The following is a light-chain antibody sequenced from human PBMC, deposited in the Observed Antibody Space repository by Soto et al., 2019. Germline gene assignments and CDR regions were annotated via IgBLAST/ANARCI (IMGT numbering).Light chain of an antibody. CDR2: GAS. Sequence: EIVLTQSPGTLSLYKGERATLSCRAIQSVSSSYLAWYQQKPGQAPRLLIYGASSRATGIPDRFSGSGSGTEFTLTISSLQSEDFAIYYCQEYIHWPPGMFGPGIKVDFK. V-gene: IGKV3-20*01. J-gene: IGKJ1*01. CDR3: QEYIHWPPGM. CDR1: QSVSSSY.